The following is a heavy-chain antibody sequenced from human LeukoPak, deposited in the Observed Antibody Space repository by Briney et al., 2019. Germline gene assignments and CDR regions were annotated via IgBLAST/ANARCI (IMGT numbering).Heavy chain of an antibody. CDR3: ASRQRGYRTLGAFDI. CDR2: ISGSGGST. V-gene: IGHV3-23*01. Sequence: PGGSLRLSCAASGFTFSSYAMSWVRQAPGKGLEWVSAISGSGGSTYYADSVKGRFTISRDNSKNTLYLQMNSLRAEDTAVYYCASRQRGYRTLGAFDIWGQGTMVTVSS. CDR1: GFTFSSYA. J-gene: IGHJ3*02. D-gene: IGHD5-18*01.